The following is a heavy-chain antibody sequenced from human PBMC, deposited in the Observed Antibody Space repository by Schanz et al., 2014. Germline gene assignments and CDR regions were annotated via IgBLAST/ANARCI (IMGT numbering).Heavy chain of an antibody. J-gene: IGHJ4*02. CDR2: IIPVLNIA. D-gene: IGHD6-6*01. V-gene: IGHV1-69*04. CDR3: ARDQSPYTNSSDVRYFDY. CDR1: GYAFSDYG. Sequence: QVQLDQSGAEVKKPGASVKVSCKTSGYAFSDYGITWVRQAPGQGLEWMGKIIPVLNIATYAQRFQGRVSITADTSTNTAYMELSSLTSEDTAVYYCARDQSPYTNSSDVRYFDYWGQGSLVTVSS.